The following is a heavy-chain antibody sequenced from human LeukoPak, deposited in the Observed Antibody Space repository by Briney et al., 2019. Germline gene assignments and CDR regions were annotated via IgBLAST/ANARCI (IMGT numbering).Heavy chain of an antibody. V-gene: IGHV4-30-4*08. Sequence: SETLSLTCTVSGGSISSGDYCWSWIRQPPGKGLEWIGYIYYSGSTYYNPSLKSRVTISVDTSKNQFSLKLSSVTAADTAVYYCARVKEWELLVDYWGQGTLVTVSS. J-gene: IGHJ4*02. CDR3: ARVKEWELLVDY. CDR2: IYYSGST. CDR1: GGSISSGDYC. D-gene: IGHD1-26*01.